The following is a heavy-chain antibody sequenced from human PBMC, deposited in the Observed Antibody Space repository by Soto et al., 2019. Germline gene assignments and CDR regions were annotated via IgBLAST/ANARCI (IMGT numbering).Heavy chain of an antibody. Sequence: ASVKVSFKASGYPFTGYYMHWVRQAPGQGLEWMGWINPNSGGTNYAQKFQGRVTMTRDTSISTAYMELSRLRSDDTAVYYCARVSIAVFVYDYWGQGTMVTVSS. D-gene: IGHD6-19*01. V-gene: IGHV1-2*02. CDR1: GYPFTGYY. J-gene: IGHJ4*02. CDR3: ARVSIAVFVYDY. CDR2: INPNSGGT.